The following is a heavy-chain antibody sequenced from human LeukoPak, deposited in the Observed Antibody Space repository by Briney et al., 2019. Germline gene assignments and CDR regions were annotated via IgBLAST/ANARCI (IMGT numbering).Heavy chain of an antibody. Sequence: HPGTSLRLSCAASGFTFSSHGMHWVRHVPGKGLEWMSVVWSDGTKKYYADSVKGRFTISRDNSQNQVFLQIHNLTTEDTAVYYCARGQAALYRVTAFDYWGQGTLVTVSS. J-gene: IGHJ4*02. V-gene: IGHV3-33*01. D-gene: IGHD2-21*02. CDR2: VWSDGTKK. CDR3: ARGQAALYRVTAFDY. CDR1: GFTFSSHG.